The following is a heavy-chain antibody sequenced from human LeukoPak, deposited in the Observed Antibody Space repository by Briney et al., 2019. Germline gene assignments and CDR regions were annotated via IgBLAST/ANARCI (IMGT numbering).Heavy chain of an antibody. CDR2: ISGSGGST. CDR3: ARGADGVSSNSRGWFDP. V-gene: IGHV3-23*01. Sequence: GGSLRLSCAASGFTFSSYAMNWVRQAPGKGLEWVSAISGSGGSTYYADSVKGRFTISRDNARNSLYLQMNTLRAEDTAVYSCARGADGVSSNSRGWFDPWGQGTLVTVSS. CDR1: GFTFSSYA. D-gene: IGHD2-15*01. J-gene: IGHJ5*02.